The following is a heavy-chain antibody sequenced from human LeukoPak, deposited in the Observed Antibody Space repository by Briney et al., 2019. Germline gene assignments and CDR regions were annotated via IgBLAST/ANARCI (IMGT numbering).Heavy chain of an antibody. CDR3: ARGIAVAEEGYWFDP. Sequence: GGSLRLSCAASGFTFSSYDMRWVRQATGKGLEWVSAIGTAGDTYYPGSVKGRFTISRENAKNSLYLQMNSLRAGDTAVYYCARGIAVAEEGYWFDPWGQGTLVTISS. CDR1: GFTFSSYD. V-gene: IGHV3-13*01. CDR2: IGTAGDT. D-gene: IGHD6-19*01. J-gene: IGHJ5*02.